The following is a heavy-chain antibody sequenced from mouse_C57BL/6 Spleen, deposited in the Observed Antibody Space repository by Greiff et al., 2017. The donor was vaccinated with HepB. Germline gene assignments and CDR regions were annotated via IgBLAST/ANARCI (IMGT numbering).Heavy chain of an antibody. V-gene: IGHV1-69*01. CDR3: ARFYYGSSYDYAMDY. CDR1: GYTFTSYW. Sequence: QVQLQQPGAELVMPGASVKLSCKASGYTFTSYWMHWVKQRPGQGLEWIGEIDPSDSYTNYNQKFKGKSTLTVDKSSSTAYMQLSSLTSEDSAVYYCARFYYGSSYDYAMDYWGQGPSVTVSS. J-gene: IGHJ4*01. D-gene: IGHD1-1*01. CDR2: IDPSDSYT.